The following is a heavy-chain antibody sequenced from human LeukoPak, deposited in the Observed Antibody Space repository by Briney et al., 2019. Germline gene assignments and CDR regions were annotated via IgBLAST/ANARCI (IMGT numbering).Heavy chain of an antibody. CDR3: LLSNLHYYYYYMDV. CDR1: GFTFSGSA. V-gene: IGHV3-73*01. J-gene: IGHJ6*03. CDR2: IRSKANSYAT. Sequence: PGGSLRLSCAASGFTFSGSAMRWVRQASGKGLEWVGRIRSKANSYATAYAASVKGRFTISRDDSKNTAYLQMNSLKTEDTAVYYRLLSNLHYYYYYMDVWGKGTTVTVSS.